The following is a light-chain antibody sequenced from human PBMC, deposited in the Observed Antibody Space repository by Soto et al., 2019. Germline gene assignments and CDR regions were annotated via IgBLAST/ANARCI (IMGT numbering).Light chain of an antibody. CDR1: SSDVGAYNS. J-gene: IGLJ1*01. Sequence: QSVLTRPASVSGSPGQSITISCTGTSSDVGAYNSVAWYQHNPGKAPKLMIYDVSNRPSGVSSRFSGSKSGNTASLSISGLQAEDEADYYCSSYTSSSTLVFGTGTKLTVL. CDR3: SSYTSSSTLV. CDR2: DVS. V-gene: IGLV2-14*01.